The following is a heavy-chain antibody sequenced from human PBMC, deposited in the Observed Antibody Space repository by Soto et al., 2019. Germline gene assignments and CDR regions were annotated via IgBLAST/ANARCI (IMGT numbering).Heavy chain of an antibody. CDR1: GYSFTTYW. CDR3: ARQALVVAPFDY. Sequence: EVQLVQSGAEVKKPGESLKISCKGSGYSFTTYWIGWVRQMPGKGLEWMGMIKPGDSDTRYSPSFQGQVTISVDKSNSTAYLQWRSLKASDTAMYYCARQALVVAPFDYWAQGPLVTVSA. J-gene: IGHJ4*02. V-gene: IGHV5-51*01. CDR2: IKPGDSDT. D-gene: IGHD2-15*01.